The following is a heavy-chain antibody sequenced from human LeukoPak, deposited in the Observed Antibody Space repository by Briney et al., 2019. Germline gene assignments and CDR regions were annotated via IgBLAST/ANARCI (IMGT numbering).Heavy chain of an antibody. CDR2: INAYNGNT. Sequence: GASVKVSCKASGYTFNTFGVTWVRQAPGQGLEWMGWINAYNGNTHYEQKFQGRVTMTTDTSTSTAYMELRSLRSDDTAVYYCARGYDYVWGSYFNWFDPWGQGTLVTVSS. V-gene: IGHV1-18*01. CDR3: ARGYDYVWGSYFNWFDP. J-gene: IGHJ5*02. CDR1: GYTFNTFG. D-gene: IGHD3-16*01.